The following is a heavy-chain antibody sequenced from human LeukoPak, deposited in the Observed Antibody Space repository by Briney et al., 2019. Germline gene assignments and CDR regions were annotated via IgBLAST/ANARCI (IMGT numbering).Heavy chain of an antibody. CDR2: IKQDGSEK. CDR1: GFTFRSYS. J-gene: IGHJ4*02. D-gene: IGHD6-19*01. V-gene: IGHV3-7*01. CDR3: ARDIWQQWLALFDY. Sequence: GGSLRLSCAASGFTFRSYSMNWVRQAPGKGLEWVANIKQDGSEKYYVDSVKGRFTISRDNAKNSLYLQMNSLRAEDTAVYYCARDIWQQWLALFDYWGQGTLVTVSS.